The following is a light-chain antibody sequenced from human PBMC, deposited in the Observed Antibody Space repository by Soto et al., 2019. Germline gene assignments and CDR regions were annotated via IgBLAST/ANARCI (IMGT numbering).Light chain of an antibody. J-gene: IGLJ3*02. Sequence: QPVLTQSPSASASLGASVKLTCTLSSGRSSYAIAWHQQQPEKGPRYLMKLNSDGSHSKGDGIPDRFSGSSSGAERYLTISSLQSEDEADYYCQTWSTGIRVFGGGTKLTVL. V-gene: IGLV4-69*01. CDR3: QTWSTGIRV. CDR1: SGRSSYA. CDR2: LNSDGSH.